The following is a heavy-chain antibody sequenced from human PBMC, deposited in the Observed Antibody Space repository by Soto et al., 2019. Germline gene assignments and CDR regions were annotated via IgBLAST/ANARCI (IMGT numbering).Heavy chain of an antibody. V-gene: IGHV3-30-3*01. CDR1: GFTFSSYA. D-gene: IGHD4-17*01. CDR3: ARDGTVTSRRYVMDV. Sequence: QVQLVESGGGVVQPGRSLRLSSAASGFTFSSYAMHWVRQAPGKGLEWVAVISYEGSNKYYADAVKGRFTISRDNSKKTLYLQMHGMRAEDAAVYYCARDGTVTSRRYVMDVWGQGTTVTVS. CDR2: ISYEGSNK. J-gene: IGHJ6*02.